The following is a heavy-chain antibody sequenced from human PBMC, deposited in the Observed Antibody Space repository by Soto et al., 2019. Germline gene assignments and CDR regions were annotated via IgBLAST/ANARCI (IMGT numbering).Heavy chain of an antibody. CDR1: GPSISGGDYY. CDR3: ARATYDSSTYYLDY. D-gene: IGHD3-22*01. CDR2: IYYTGNT. V-gene: IGHV4-30-4*01. Sequence: QVQLQESGPGLVKPSQTLSLTCTVSGPSISGGDYYWTWIRQPPGKGLEWIGCIYYTGNTYSNPSLESRLSISVDPSYNQFALRLTSGTAPDTAIYYCARATYDSSTYYLDYWGQGTLVTVSS. J-gene: IGHJ4*02.